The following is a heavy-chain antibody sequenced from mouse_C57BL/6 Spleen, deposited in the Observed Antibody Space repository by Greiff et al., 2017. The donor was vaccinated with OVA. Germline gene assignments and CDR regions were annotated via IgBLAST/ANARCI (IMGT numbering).Heavy chain of an antibody. V-gene: IGHV1-4*01. CDR2: INPSSGYT. CDR1: GYTFTSYT. J-gene: IGHJ3*01. Sequence: VKLMESGAELARPGASVKMSCKASGYTFTSYTMHWVKQRPGQGLEWIGYINPSSGYTKYNQKFKDKATLTADKSSSTAYMQLSSLTSEDSAVYYCARDGSAWFAYWGQGTLVTVSA. D-gene: IGHD1-1*01. CDR3: ARDGSAWFAY.